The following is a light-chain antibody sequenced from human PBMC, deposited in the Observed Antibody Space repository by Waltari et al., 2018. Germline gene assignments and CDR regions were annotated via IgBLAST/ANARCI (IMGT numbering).Light chain of an antibody. CDR3: QSYDNSLRGSVL. V-gene: IGLV1-40*01. J-gene: IGLJ3*02. CDR2: ENT. Sequence: QSVLTQAPSVYGAPGQTVTIPCTGGDSNIASSGFNWSQHLPGRVPKLLIYENTNRPSGVPDRFSGSKSGTSASLAIEGLQPEDEGDYYCQSYDNSLRGSVLFGGGTKVTV. CDR1: DSNIASSG.